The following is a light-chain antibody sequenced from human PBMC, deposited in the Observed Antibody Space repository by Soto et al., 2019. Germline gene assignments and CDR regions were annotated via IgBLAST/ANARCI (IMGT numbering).Light chain of an antibody. CDR1: SSDVGAYNY. CDR3: CSYGSSSV. V-gene: IGLV2-11*01. J-gene: IGLJ1*01. CDR2: DVT. Sequence: QSALTQPRSVSGSPGQSVTISCTGTSSDVGAYNYVSWYQQHQGKAPKLMIYDVTKRPSGVPDRFSGSKSANTASLTISGLQAEDESDYYCCSYGSSSVFGTGTKLTVL.